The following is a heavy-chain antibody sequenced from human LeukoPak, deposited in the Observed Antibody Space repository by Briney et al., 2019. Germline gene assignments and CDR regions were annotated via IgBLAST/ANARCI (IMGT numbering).Heavy chain of an antibody. CDR2: IRYDGSNK. CDR1: GFTFSSYG. Sequence: GRSLRLSCAASGFTFSSYGMHWVRQAPGKGLEWVAVIRYDGSNKYYADSVKGRFTISRDNSKNTLYLQMNSLRAEDTAVYYCARGSFGGYSYGYFDYWGQGTLVTVSS. J-gene: IGHJ4*02. V-gene: IGHV3-33*01. CDR3: ARGSFGGYSYGYFDY. D-gene: IGHD5-18*01.